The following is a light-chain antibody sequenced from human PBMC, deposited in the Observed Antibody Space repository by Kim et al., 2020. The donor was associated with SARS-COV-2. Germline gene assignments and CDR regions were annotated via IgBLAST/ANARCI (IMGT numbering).Light chain of an antibody. CDR3: QQYYNYSPYI. J-gene: IGKJ2*01. CDR2: KAS. CDR1: QSIRSW. Sequence: ASVGDSVIITCRASQSIRSWLSWYQQQTGKAPKLLIFKASSLVNGVPPRFSGSGAGTKFTPHISNLQPDDFATYYCQQYYNYSPYIFGQGTKLEI. V-gene: IGKV1-5*03.